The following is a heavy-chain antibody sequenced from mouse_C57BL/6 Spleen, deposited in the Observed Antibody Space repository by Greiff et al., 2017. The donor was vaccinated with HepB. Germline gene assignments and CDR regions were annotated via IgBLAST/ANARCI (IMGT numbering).Heavy chain of an antibody. J-gene: IGHJ4*01. Sequence: VQLQQSGPGLVAPSQSLSITCTVSGFSLTSYGVHWVRQPPGKGLEWLVVIWSDGSTTYNSALKSRLSISKDNSKSQVFLKMNRLQTDDTAMYYCARGGYDAGYAMDYGGQGTSVTVSS. D-gene: IGHD2-2*01. CDR3: ARGGYDAGYAMDY. V-gene: IGHV2-6*03. CDR2: IWSDGST. CDR1: GFSLTSYG.